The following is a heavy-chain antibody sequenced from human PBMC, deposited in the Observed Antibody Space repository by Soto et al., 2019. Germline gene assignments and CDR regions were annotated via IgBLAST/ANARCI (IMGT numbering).Heavy chain of an antibody. J-gene: IGHJ4*02. CDR3: ARDVLDSVPNDY. Sequence: GGSLRLSCAASGFTVSDYHMIWIRQAPGKGLEWISSINNSSIYIYYVDSVKGRFTISRDNAKNSLYLQMNSLRAEDTAVYYCARDVLDSVPNDYWGQGTLVTVSS. V-gene: IGHV3-21*01. CDR2: INNSSIYI. CDR1: GFTVSDYH.